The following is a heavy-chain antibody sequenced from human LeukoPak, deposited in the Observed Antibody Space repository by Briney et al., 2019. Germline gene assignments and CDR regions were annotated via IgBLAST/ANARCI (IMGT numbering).Heavy chain of an antibody. CDR1: GGSFSGYS. CDR2: IYYSGNT. J-gene: IGHJ4*02. D-gene: IGHD3-10*01. V-gene: IGHV4-59*12. CDR3: AGDYGSGSYRFDY. Sequence: PSETLSLTCAVYGGSFSGYSWSWVRQPPGRGLEWIGYIYYSGNTIYNPSLKSRVTMSLDTSKNQFSLKLSSVTAADTAVYYCAGDYGSGSYRFDYWGQGILVTVSS.